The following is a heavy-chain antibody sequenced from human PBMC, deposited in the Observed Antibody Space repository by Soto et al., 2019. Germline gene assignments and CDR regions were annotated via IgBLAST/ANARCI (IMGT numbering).Heavy chain of an antibody. D-gene: IGHD3-3*01. J-gene: IGHJ6*02. Sequence: PSETLSLTCAVYGGSFSGYYWSWIRQPPGKGLEWIGEINHSGSTNYNPSLKSRVTISVDTSKNQFSLKLSSVTAADTAVYYCASGGRFLGGMDVWGQGTTVPVSS. CDR1: GGSFSGYY. CDR2: INHSGST. CDR3: ASGGRFLGGMDV. V-gene: IGHV4-34*01.